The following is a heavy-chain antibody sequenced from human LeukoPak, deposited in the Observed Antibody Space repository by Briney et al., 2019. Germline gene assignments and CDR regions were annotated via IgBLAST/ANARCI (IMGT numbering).Heavy chain of an antibody. J-gene: IGHJ5*02. V-gene: IGHV4-59*01. D-gene: IGHD3-16*02. Sequence: QASETLSLTCTVSGGSISSYYWSWIRQPPGKGLEWIGYIYYSGSTNYNPSLKSRVTISVDTSKNQSSLKLSSVTAADTAVYYCARGYTFGGVIAENWFDPWGQGTLVTVSS. CDR3: ARGYTFGGVIAENWFDP. CDR1: GGSISSYY. CDR2: IYYSGST.